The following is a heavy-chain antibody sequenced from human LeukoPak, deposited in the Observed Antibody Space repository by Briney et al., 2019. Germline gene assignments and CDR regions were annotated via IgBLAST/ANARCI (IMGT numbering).Heavy chain of an antibody. Sequence: PGGSLRLSCAASGFTFSIYWMSWVRQAPGKGLEWVANIKQDGSEKYYVDSVKGRFTISRDNAKNSLYLQMNSLRAEDTAVYYCARDYSGYDFDYWGQGTLVTVSS. CDR1: GFTFSIYW. CDR3: ARDYSGYDFDY. J-gene: IGHJ4*02. CDR2: IKQDGSEK. V-gene: IGHV3-7*03. D-gene: IGHD5-12*01.